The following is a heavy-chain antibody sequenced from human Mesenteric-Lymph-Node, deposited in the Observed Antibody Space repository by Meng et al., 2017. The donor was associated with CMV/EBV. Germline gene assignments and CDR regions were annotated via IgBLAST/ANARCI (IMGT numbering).Heavy chain of an antibody. Sequence: GESLKISCATSGFPFSSYWMHWVRRAPGKGLEWVSYVSGDGSDTRYADSVKGRFTISRDNANNSLFLQMNGLRPEDTAFYYCAKGGVYDALDIWGQGILVTVSS. CDR1: GFPFSSYW. D-gene: IGHD3-10*01. V-gene: IGHV3-74*01. J-gene: IGHJ3*02. CDR2: VSGDGSDT. CDR3: AKGGVYDALDI.